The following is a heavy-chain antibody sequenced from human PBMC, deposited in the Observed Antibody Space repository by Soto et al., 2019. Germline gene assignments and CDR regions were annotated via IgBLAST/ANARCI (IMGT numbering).Heavy chain of an antibody. Sequence: GESLKISCKASGYRFTSYWIGWVRQMTGKSLEWMAIMYPGDSDIRYNSPFEGQVTISADKSIATAFLHWSSLKASDTAMYFCATVYYYDADYVYYRDAFDIWGQGKMVTVSS. CDR2: MYPGDSDI. V-gene: IGHV5-51*01. J-gene: IGHJ3*02. CDR3: ATVYYYDADYVYYRDAFDI. CDR1: GYRFTSYW. D-gene: IGHD3-10*02.